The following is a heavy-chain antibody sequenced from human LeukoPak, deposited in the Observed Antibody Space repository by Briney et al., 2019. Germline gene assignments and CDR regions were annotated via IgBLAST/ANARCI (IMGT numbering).Heavy chain of an antibody. J-gene: IGHJ4*02. CDR3: ERGRLTSGGYYFDY. D-gene: IGHD6-19*01. Sequence: GGSLRLSCAASGFTFSGYWMHWVRQAPGKGLVWVSRISTDGSSNTYADSVKGRFTISRDNAKNTLYLQMNSLRAEDTAVYYCERGRLTSGGYYFDYGGQGTLVTVS. CDR1: GFTFSGYW. CDR2: ISTDGSSN. V-gene: IGHV3-74*01.